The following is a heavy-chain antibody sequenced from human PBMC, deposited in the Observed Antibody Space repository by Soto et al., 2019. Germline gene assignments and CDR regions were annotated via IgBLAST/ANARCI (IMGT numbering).Heavy chain of an antibody. V-gene: IGHV3-21*01. CDR1: GFTFSSYS. CDR2: ISSSSSYI. J-gene: IGHJ4*02. Sequence: EVQLVESGGGLVKPGGSLRLSCAASGFTFSSYSMNWVRQAPGKGLEWVSSISSSSSYIYYADSVKGRFTISRDNAKNSLYLQMNSLRAEDTAVYYCARDLHSSWSRYFGYWGQGTLVTVSS. D-gene: IGHD6-6*01. CDR3: ARDLHSSWSRYFGY.